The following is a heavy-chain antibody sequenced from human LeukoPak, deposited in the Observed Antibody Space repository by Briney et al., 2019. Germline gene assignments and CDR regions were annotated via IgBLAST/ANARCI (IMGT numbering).Heavy chain of an antibody. V-gene: IGHV3-74*01. CDR1: GFTFSSNW. D-gene: IGHD1-26*01. J-gene: IGHJ4*02. CDR3: VRDLGGRSGH. Sequence: GGSLRLSCAASGFTFSSNWMHWVRQAPGKGLVWVSRINGDGSTTNYADSVKGRSTIFRDNAKNTLYLQMNSLRAEDTAVYYCVRDLGGRSGHWGQGTLVTVSS. CDR2: INGDGSTT.